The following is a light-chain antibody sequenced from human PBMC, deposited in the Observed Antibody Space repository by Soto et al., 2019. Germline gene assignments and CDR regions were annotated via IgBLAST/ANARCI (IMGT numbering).Light chain of an antibody. V-gene: IGLV2-8*01. J-gene: IGLJ1*01. CDR2: EVT. CDR3: CSHAVDNTYV. CDR1: SSDVGGYNY. Sequence: QSVLTQPPSASGSPGQSVTISCTGTSSDVGGYNYVSWYQQHPGKAPKLMIYEVTKRPSGVPDRFSGSKSGNTASLTVSGLQAEDEADYSCCSHAVDNTYVFGTGTKV.